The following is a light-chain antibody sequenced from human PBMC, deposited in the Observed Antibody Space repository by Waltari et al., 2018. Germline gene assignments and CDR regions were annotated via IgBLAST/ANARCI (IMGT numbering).Light chain of an antibody. V-gene: IGKV3-20*01. Sequence: EIVLTQSLGTLSLSPGERATLSCRASQSVGRTLAWYQQKPGQAPRLLMYGASSRATGTPDRFSGSVSGTDFSLTISRLEPEDFAVYYCQHYVRLPATFGQGTKVEIK. CDR3: QHYVRLPAT. CDR1: QSVGRT. J-gene: IGKJ1*01. CDR2: GAS.